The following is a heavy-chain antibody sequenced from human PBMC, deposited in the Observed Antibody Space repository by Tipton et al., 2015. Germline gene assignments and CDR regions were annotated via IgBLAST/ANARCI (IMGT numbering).Heavy chain of an antibody. Sequence: LSLTCTVSGGSISSFGYYWSWIRQHPGKGLEWIGYIYYNGNTYCNPSLKSRVTISVDTSKNQFSLKLSSVTAADTAVYYCARLWLPYYGMDVWGQGTTVTVSS. D-gene: IGHD5-18*01. CDR1: GGSISSFGYY. V-gene: IGHV4-31*03. CDR2: IYYNGNT. CDR3: ARLWLPYYGMDV. J-gene: IGHJ6*02.